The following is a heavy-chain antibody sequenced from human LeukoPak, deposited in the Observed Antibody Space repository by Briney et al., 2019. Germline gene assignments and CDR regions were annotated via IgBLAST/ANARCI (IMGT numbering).Heavy chain of an antibody. J-gene: IGHJ5*02. CDR2: IYTSGST. V-gene: IGHV4-4*07. CDR1: GGSFSGYY. CDR3: ARDRLLLYNWFDP. Sequence: SETLSLTCAVYGGSFSGYYWSWIRQPAGKGLEWIGRIYTSGSTNYNPSLKSRVTMSVDTSKNQFSLKLSSVTAADTAVYYCARDRLLLYNWFDPWGQGTLVTVSS.